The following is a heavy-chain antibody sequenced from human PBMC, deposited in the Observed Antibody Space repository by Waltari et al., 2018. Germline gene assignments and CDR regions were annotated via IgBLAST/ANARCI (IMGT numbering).Heavy chain of an antibody. Sequence: QVQLVQSGAEVKQPGASVKVSCKASGYTFTGSFLHWCGPAPGQGLEGMGRINPSRGDTNYAQKFQGRVTMTRDTSISAAYMELSRLTSDDTAIYYCAMILVVPAVPTDDYWGQGTLVTVSS. J-gene: IGHJ4*02. CDR2: INPSRGDT. CDR3: AMILVVPAVPTDDY. D-gene: IGHD2-2*01. V-gene: IGHV1-2*02. CDR1: GYTFTGSF.